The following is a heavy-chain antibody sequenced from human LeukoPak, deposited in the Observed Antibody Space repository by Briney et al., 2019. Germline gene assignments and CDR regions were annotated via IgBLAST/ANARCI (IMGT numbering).Heavy chain of an antibody. CDR3: ARGVYSSLYYYYGMDV. Sequence: SETLSLTCTVSGGSISSYYWSWIRQPPGKGLEWIGYIYYSGSTNYNPSLKSRVTISVDTSKNQFPLKLSSVTAADTAVYYCARGVYSSLYYYYGMDVWGQGTTVTVSS. CDR2: IYYSGST. J-gene: IGHJ6*02. V-gene: IGHV4-59*01. CDR1: GGSISSYY. D-gene: IGHD2-8*01.